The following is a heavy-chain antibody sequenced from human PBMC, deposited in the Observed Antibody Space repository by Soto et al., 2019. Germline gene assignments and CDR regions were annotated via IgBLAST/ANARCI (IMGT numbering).Heavy chain of an antibody. CDR1: GFTIGGYG. CDR3: AREFQRGLHAFDI. Sequence: VQLVESGGGVVRPGGSLRLSCVASGFTIGGYGMHWVRQAPGRGLEWVAVISEDGTVQRYLDAVKGRFYISRDNPKHTLSLQMYRLSPEDTSVYFCAREFQRGLHAFDIWGQGTVVTVS. D-gene: IGHD4-17*01. J-gene: IGHJ3*02. V-gene: IGHV3-30*03. CDR2: ISEDGTVQ.